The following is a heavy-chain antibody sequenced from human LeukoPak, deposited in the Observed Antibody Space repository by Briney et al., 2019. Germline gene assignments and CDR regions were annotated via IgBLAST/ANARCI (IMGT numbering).Heavy chain of an antibody. CDR3: TTDGYRWGPRGV. D-gene: IGHD3-16*02. Sequence: GGSLRLSCEASGLTFSNAWMSWVRKAPGKGLEWVGRIKSKTDGGTTDDAAPGKGRFTISRDDSKKMVYLQVNSLKIEDTAVYYCTTDGYRWGPRGVWGQGTTVTVSS. J-gene: IGHJ6*02. CDR1: GLTFSNAW. V-gene: IGHV3-15*01. CDR2: IKSKTDGGTT.